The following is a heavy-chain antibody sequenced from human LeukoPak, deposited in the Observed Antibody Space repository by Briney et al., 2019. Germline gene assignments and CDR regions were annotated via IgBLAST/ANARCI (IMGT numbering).Heavy chain of an antibody. D-gene: IGHD3-10*01. J-gene: IGHJ1*01. V-gene: IGHV5-51*01. CDR2: IYPSDSDN. Sequence: GASLKISCKSSGSIFTNYWIGWVRQLPGKGLEWMGIIYPSDSDNTYSPSFQGQVTISADKSISTAYLQRSSLQASDTAMYYCATYAGSSSKYFQDWGQGTPVTVSS. CDR1: GSIFTNYW. CDR3: ATYAGSSSKYFQD.